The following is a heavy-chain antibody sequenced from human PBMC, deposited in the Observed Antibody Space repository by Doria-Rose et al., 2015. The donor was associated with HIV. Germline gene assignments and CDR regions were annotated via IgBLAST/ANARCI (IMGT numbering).Heavy chain of an antibody. V-gene: IGHV4-31*03. CDR2: TYYTGTS. CDR1: GASVSSRGYS. Sequence: WGPGLVKPSETLSLTCSVSGASVSSRGYSWNWIRQVSGKGLESLGYTYYTGTSDYSPSLKSRLNMAVDTSKNQFSLKLSFVTVADTAVYYCARMGSYRELDYWGQGDRV. CDR3: ARMGSYRELDY. J-gene: IGHJ4*02. D-gene: IGHD3-3*01.